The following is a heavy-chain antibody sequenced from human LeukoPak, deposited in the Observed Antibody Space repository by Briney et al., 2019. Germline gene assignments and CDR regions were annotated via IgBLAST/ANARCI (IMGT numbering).Heavy chain of an antibody. CDR2: ISSSSSYI. D-gene: IGHD3-9*01. V-gene: IGHV3-21*01. Sequence: GGSLSPSCAASGLTFSSYSMNWVRQDPRKGLEWVSSISSSSSYIYYADSVKGRFTISRDNAKNSLYLQMNSLRAEDTAVYYCARDDYYDILTGLPGLDYWGQGTLVTVSS. CDR3: ARDDYYDILTGLPGLDY. CDR1: GLTFSSYS. J-gene: IGHJ4*02.